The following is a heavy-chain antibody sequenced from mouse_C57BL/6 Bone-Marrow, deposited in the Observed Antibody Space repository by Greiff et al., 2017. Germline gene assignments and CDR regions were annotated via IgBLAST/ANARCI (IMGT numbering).Heavy chain of an antibody. CDR2: IWSGGST. Sequence: QVQLKESGPGLVQPSQSLSITCTVSGFSLTSYGVHWVRQSPGKGLEWLGVIWSGGSTDYNAAFISRLSISKDNSKSQVFFKMNSLQADDTAIYYCARKGGSTMVHYYAMDYWGQGTSVTVSS. V-gene: IGHV2-2*01. CDR3: ARKGGSTMVHYYAMDY. J-gene: IGHJ4*01. D-gene: IGHD2-2*01. CDR1: GFSLTSYG.